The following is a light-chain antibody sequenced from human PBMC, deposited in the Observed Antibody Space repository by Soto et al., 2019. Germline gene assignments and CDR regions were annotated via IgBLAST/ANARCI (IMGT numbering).Light chain of an antibody. Sequence: DIVMTQSPLSSPVTLGQSASISCRSSQSLVHGDGNTYLSWFQQRPGQPPRLLIYRVSHRFSGVTDRFSGSGAGTDFTLTISRVEPEDVGVYYCMQATKSLWKFGKGTKVDI. CDR1: QSLVHGDGNTY. CDR2: RVS. CDR3: MQATKSLWK. J-gene: IGKJ1*01. V-gene: IGKV2-24*01.